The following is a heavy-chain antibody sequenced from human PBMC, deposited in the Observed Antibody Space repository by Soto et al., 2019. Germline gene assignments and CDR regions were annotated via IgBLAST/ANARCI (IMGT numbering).Heavy chain of an antibody. V-gene: IGHV1-18*01. J-gene: IGHJ4*02. CDR3: ARGTFDTNGSPDF. CDR1: GYTFINYG. Sequence: ASVKVSCKASGYTFINYGISWVRQAPGQGLEWMGWISAYNGNTNYAQSLQGRVTMTTDTSTNTAYMELRSLRSDDTAVYYCARGTFDTNGSPDFWGQGTLVTISS. CDR2: ISAYNGNT. D-gene: IGHD3-10*01.